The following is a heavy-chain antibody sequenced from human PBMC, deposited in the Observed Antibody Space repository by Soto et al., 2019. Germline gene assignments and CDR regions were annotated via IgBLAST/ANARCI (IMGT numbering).Heavy chain of an antibody. CDR3: ARDPSSGGFCPGPCFDY. CDR2: ISYNGRT. Sequence: KSSETLSLTCTVSGASISSTDYYWSWIRQPPGKGLESIGYISYNGRTYYNPSLKSRLTMSIDTSQNQFSLKLTSVTAADTAVYYCARDPSSGGFCPGPCFDYWGQGSLVTVSS. D-gene: IGHD2-15*01. J-gene: IGHJ4*02. CDR1: GASISSTDYY. V-gene: IGHV4-30-4*01.